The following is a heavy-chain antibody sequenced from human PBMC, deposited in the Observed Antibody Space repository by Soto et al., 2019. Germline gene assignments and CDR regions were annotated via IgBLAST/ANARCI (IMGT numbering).Heavy chain of an antibody. V-gene: IGHV2-5*02. CDR1: GFSLSTSGVG. J-gene: IGHJ3*02. Sequence: SGPTLVNPTQTLTLTCTFSGFSLSTSGVGVGWIRQPPGKALEWLALIYWDDDKRYSPSLKSRLTITKNTSKNQVVLTMTNMDPLDTATYYCAHRRFGEYRAAFDIWGQGTMVTVSS. D-gene: IGHD3-10*01. CDR2: IYWDDDK. CDR3: AHRRFGEYRAAFDI.